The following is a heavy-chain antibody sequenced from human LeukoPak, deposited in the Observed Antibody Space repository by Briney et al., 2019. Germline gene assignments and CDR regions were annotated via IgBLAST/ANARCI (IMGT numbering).Heavy chain of an antibody. CDR3: ARDFTDSSGPLDY. CDR2: ISSSSSYI. J-gene: IGHJ4*02. Sequence: GGSLRLSCAASGFTLSSYSMNWVRQAPGKGLEWVSSISSSSSYIYYADSVKGRFTISRDNAKNSLYLQMNSLRAEDTAVYYCARDFTDSSGPLDYWGQGTLVTVSP. D-gene: IGHD6-19*01. V-gene: IGHV3-21*01. CDR1: GFTLSSYS.